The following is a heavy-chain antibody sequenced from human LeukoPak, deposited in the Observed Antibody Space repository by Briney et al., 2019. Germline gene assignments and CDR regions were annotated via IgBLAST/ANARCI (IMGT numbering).Heavy chain of an antibody. CDR3: AKECCSQSGYYFDS. D-gene: IGHD2-21*01. Sequence: GGSLRLSCAASGFTFSSYAMSWVRQAPGKGLEWVSTISGSGGSTYYTDSVKGRFTISRDNSKSTLYLQMNSLRAEDTAVYYCAKECCSQSGYYFDSWGQGTLVTVSS. CDR1: GFTFSSYA. V-gene: IGHV3-23*01. J-gene: IGHJ4*02. CDR2: ISGSGGST.